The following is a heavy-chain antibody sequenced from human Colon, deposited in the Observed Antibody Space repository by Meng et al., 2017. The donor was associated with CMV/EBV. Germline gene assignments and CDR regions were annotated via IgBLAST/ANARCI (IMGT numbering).Heavy chain of an antibody. Sequence: SVTVSCKASVGTFSSYSISWLRQAPGQGPEWMGWISPALGLASYPQKFPDRITITADISTSTAYMELTTLRSDDTAVYYCARDVLWGSSSTYFDSWGQGTRVTVSS. CDR1: VGTFSSYS. CDR2: ISPALGLA. J-gene: IGHJ4*02. CDR3: ARDVLWGSSSTYFDS. V-gene: IGHV1-69*10. D-gene: IGHD6-6*01.